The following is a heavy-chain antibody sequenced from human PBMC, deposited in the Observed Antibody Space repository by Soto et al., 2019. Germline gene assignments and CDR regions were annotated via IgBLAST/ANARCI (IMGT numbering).Heavy chain of an antibody. CDR1: GDPITSGGFY. V-gene: IGHV4-31*03. CDR3: ARDLRGRRSGRFDP. D-gene: IGHD3-10*01. Sequence: QVQLQESGPGLVKPSETLSLTCTLSGDPITSGGFYWTWIRQHPAKGLEWIGYIYYSGVTYYNPPLKSRATISVDTSKNQFSLNLSSVTAADTAMYYCARDLRGRRSGRFDPWGQGTLVTVSS. J-gene: IGHJ5*02. CDR2: IYYSGVT.